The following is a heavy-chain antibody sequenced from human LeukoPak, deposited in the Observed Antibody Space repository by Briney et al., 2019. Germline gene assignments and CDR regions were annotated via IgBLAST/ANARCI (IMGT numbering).Heavy chain of an antibody. J-gene: IGHJ5*02. CDR2: MNPNSGNT. CDR3: ARGGADYDFWSGFLNWFDP. Sequence: ASVKVSCKASGYTFTSYDINWVRQATGQGLEWMGWMNPNSGNTGYAQKFQGRVTMTRNTSISTAYKELSSLRSEDTAVYYCARGGADYDFWSGFLNWFDPWGQGTLVTVSS. D-gene: IGHD3-3*01. CDR1: GYTFTSYD. V-gene: IGHV1-8*01.